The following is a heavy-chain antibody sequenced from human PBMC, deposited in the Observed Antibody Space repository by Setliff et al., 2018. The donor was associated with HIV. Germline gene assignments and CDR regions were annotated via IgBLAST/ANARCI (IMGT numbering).Heavy chain of an antibody. V-gene: IGHV3-30*01. D-gene: IGHD6-19*01. CDR3: ARVRLGYSSGWYDY. Sequence: GGSLRLSCAASGFTFSSYAMHWVRQAPGKGLEWVAVISYEGGSKYYADSVKGRFTISRDNSKSTLYLQMHSLRPEDTAVYYCARVRLGYSSGWYDYWGQGTLVTVSS. J-gene: IGHJ4*02. CDR1: GFTFSSYA. CDR2: ISYEGGSK.